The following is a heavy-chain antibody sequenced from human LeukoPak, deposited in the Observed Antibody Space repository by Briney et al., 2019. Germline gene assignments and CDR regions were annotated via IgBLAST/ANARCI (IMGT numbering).Heavy chain of an antibody. CDR1: GFSFSSYA. V-gene: IGHV3-23*01. J-gene: IGHJ5*02. CDR2: ISGSGGST. Sequence: PGGSLRLSCGASGFSFSSYAMSWVRQAPGKGLEWVSAISGSGGSTYYADSVKGRFTISRDNSKNTLYLQMNSLRAEDTAVYYCAKSQNLGSYDSSVMYNWFDPWGQGTLVTVSS. CDR3: AKSQNLGSYDSSVMYNWFDP. D-gene: IGHD3-22*01.